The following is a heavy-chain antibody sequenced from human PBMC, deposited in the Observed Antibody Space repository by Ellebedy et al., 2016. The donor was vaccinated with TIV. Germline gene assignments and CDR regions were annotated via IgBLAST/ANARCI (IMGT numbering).Heavy chain of an antibody. D-gene: IGHD3-10*01. V-gene: IGHV3-9*01. CDR2: ISWNSGSI. CDR3: AKGLLWFGELLPYFDY. Sequence: SLKISXAASGFTFDDYAMHWVRQAPGKGLEWVSGISWNSGSIGYADSVKGRFTISRDNAKNSLYLQMNSLRAEDTALYYCAKGLLWFGELLPYFDYWGQGTLVTVSS. J-gene: IGHJ4*02. CDR1: GFTFDDYA.